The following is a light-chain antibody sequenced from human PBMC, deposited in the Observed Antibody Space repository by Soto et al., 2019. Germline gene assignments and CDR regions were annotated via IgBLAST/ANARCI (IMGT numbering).Light chain of an antibody. J-gene: IGKJ1*01. CDR3: QQYNKWPLT. CDR1: QGISSY. CDR2: AAS. V-gene: IGKV1-9*01. Sequence: DGQMTQSQSSLSASAGDRVTITCRASQGISSYLAWYQQKPGKAPKLLIYAASTLQSGVPSRFSGSGSGTEFTLTISSLQPEDFTVYYCQQYNKWPLTFGQGSNADVK.